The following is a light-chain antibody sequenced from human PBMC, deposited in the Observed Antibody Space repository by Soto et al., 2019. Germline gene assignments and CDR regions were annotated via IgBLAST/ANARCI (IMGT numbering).Light chain of an antibody. V-gene: IGKV3-20*01. CDR1: QSVSSSY. CDR3: QQYDTSIWAYT. Sequence: PGERATLSCRASQSVSSSYLAWYQQKPGQAPRLLIYGASSRATGIPDRFSGSGSGTDFTLTISRLEPEDFVVYYCQQYDTSIWAYTFGQGTKLEIK. J-gene: IGKJ2*01. CDR2: GAS.